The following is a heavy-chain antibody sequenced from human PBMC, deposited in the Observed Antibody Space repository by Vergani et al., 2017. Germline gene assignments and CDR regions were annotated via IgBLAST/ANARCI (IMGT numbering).Heavy chain of an antibody. D-gene: IGHD3-10*01. Sequence: QITLKESGPTLVKPTQTLTLTCTFSGFSLSTSGVGVGWIRQPPGKALEWLALIYWDDDKRYSPSLKSRPTITKDTSKNQVVLTMTNMDPVDTATYYCAHKLQEGVSFDYWGQGTLVTVSS. CDR3: AHKLQEGVSFDY. CDR2: IYWDDDK. J-gene: IGHJ4*02. V-gene: IGHV2-5*02. CDR1: GFSLSTSGVG.